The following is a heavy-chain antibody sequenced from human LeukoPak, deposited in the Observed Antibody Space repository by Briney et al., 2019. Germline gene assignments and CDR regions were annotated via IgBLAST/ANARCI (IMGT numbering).Heavy chain of an antibody. D-gene: IGHD3-22*01. J-gene: IGHJ4*02. V-gene: IGHV1-2*06. CDR3: ARGARDYYDSSGYYTY. CDR2: INTNSGGT. CDR1: GYTFTGYY. Sequence: ASVKVSCKASGYTFTGYYMHWVRQAPGQGLEWMGRINTNSGGTNYAQKFQGRVTMTRDTSISTAYMELSRLRSDDTAVYYCARGARDYYDSSGYYTYWGQGTLVTVSS.